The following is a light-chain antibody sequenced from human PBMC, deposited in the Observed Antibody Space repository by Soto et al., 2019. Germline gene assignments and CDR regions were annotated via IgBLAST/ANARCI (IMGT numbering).Light chain of an antibody. CDR3: QQYGRPWT. CDR2: GAS. J-gene: IGKJ1*01. V-gene: IGKV3-20*01. Sequence: EIVLTQSPGTLSLSPGERATLSCRASQSVSNNYLAWYQQKPGQAPRLLIYGASNRATGIPDRFSGSGSGTDFTLTISRLESEDFAVYYCQQYGRPWTFGQGTKVDIK. CDR1: QSVSNNY.